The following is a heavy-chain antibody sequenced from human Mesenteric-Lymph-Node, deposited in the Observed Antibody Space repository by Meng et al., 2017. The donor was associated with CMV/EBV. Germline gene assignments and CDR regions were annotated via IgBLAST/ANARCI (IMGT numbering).Heavy chain of an antibody. V-gene: IGHV3-9*01. J-gene: IGHJ3*01. CDR1: GFTFEDYA. CDR2: MSWNSGSI. CDR3: AKDIRYSSFPGAFHV. D-gene: IGHD6-13*01. Sequence: GGSLRLSCAASGFTFEDYAMHWVRQAPGKGLEWVSGMSWNSGSIGYADSVKGRFTISRDNAKNSLFLEMNSLRPEDTALYYCAKDIRYSSFPGAFHVWGQGTKVTVSS.